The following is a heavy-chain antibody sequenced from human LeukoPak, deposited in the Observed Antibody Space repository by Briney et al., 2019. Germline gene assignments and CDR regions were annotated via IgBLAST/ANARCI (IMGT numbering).Heavy chain of an antibody. D-gene: IGHD6-19*01. CDR1: GFTVSSEE. J-gene: IGHJ4*02. V-gene: IGHV3-48*03. CDR2: ISSSGSAI. CDR3: AGGGSLGY. Sequence: VGFLSLSWAAAGFTVSSEEMSWGRKATAKRLDRVSKISSSGSAIYYADSVKGRFTISRDNSKSSLDLQTNSLRVEGVAVYYCAGGGSLGYWGQGTLDSVSS.